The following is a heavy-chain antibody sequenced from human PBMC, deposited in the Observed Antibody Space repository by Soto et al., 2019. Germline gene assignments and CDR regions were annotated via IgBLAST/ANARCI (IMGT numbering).Heavy chain of an antibody. J-gene: IGHJ4*02. CDR3: ARRYGGSYYFAY. D-gene: IGHD1-26*01. Sequence: SETLSLTCTVSGGSISSSSYYWGWIRQPPGKGLEWIGSIYYSGSTYYNPSLKSRVTISVDTSKNQFSLKLSSVTAADTAVYYCARRYGGSYYFAYWGQGTLVTVSS. CDR1: GGSISSSSYY. V-gene: IGHV4-39*01. CDR2: IYYSGST.